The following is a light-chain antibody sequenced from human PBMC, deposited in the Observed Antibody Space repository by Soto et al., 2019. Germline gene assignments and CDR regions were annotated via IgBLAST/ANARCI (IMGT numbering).Light chain of an antibody. J-gene: IGKJ2*01. CDR1: QSVSSSD. CDR3: QQYGSSPPYT. CDR2: GAS. V-gene: IGKV3-20*01. Sequence: EIVLTQSPGTLSLSPGERATLSCRASQSVSSSDLAWYQQKPGQAPRLLIYGASSRATGIPDRFSGSGSGTDFTLTISRLEPEGFAVYYCQQYGSSPPYTFGQGTKLEIK.